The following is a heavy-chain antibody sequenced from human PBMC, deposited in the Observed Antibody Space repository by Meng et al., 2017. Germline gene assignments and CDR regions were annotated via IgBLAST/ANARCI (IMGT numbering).Heavy chain of an antibody. CDR2: ISSSSSYI. Sequence: GVSLSLSCAASGFTFSSYSMNWVRQAPGKGPEWVSSISSSSSYIYYADSVKGRFTISRDDAKNSLYLQMNSLRAEDTAVYYCARVDKGGSIRTYAFDIWGQGTMVTVSS. CDR3: ARVDKGGSIRTYAFDI. CDR1: GFTFSSYS. J-gene: IGHJ3*02. D-gene: IGHD2-15*01. V-gene: IGHV3-21*01.